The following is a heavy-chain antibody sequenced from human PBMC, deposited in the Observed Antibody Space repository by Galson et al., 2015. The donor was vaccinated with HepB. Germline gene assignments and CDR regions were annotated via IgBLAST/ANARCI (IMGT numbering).Heavy chain of an antibody. Sequence: SLRLSCAASGLTFSTYGITWVRQAPGKGLEWVSGMSSSGAIFYADSVKGRFTFSGDNSKNTVYLQMSSLRVEDTALYYCATTGWLSEFWGRGTLVTVSS. CDR1: GLTFSTYG. D-gene: IGHD6-19*01. CDR2: MSSSGAI. J-gene: IGHJ4*02. CDR3: ATTGWLSEF. V-gene: IGHV3-23*01.